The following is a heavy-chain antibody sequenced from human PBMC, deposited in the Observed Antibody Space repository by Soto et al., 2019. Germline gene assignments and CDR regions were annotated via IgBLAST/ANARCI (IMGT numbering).Heavy chain of an antibody. CDR3: ATGVSAYCGGDCYSKSVYFDY. D-gene: IGHD2-21*02. CDR1: GYTLTELS. J-gene: IGHJ4*02. Sequence: QVQLVQSGAEVKKPGASVKVSCKVSGYTLTELSMHWARQAPGKGLEWMGGFDPEDRETIYAQKFQGRVTMTEDTSTDTAYMELSSLRSEDTAVYYCATGVSAYCGGDCYSKSVYFDYWGQGTLVTVSS. CDR2: FDPEDRET. V-gene: IGHV1-24*01.